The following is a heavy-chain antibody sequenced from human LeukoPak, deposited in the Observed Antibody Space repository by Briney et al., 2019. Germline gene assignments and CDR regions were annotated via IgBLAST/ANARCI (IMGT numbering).Heavy chain of an antibody. Sequence: GGSPRLSCAASGFPLSDYWMDWVRQAPGKGMEWVANIKQDGSEHYYADSVKGRFTISRDNAKNSLYLEMNSLRAEDTAVYYCSRSLDYWGQGALVTVSS. J-gene: IGHJ4*02. CDR1: GFPLSDYW. V-gene: IGHV3-7*01. CDR2: IKQDGSEH. CDR3: SRSLDY.